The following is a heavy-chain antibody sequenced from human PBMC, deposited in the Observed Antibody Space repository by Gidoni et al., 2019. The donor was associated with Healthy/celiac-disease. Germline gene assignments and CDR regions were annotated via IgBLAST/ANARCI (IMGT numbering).Heavy chain of an antibody. CDR1: GGSISSSSYY. V-gene: IGHV4-39*01. J-gene: IGHJ3*02. D-gene: IGHD2-2*01. CDR3: ARGGYCSSTSCSHGAFDI. Sequence: QLQLQESGPGLVKPSETLSLTCTVSGGSISSSSYYWGWIRQPPRKGLEWIGSIYYSGSTYYNPSLKSRVTISVDTSKNQFSLKLSSVTAADTAVYYCARGGYCSSTSCSHGAFDIWGQGTMVTVSS. CDR2: IYYSGST.